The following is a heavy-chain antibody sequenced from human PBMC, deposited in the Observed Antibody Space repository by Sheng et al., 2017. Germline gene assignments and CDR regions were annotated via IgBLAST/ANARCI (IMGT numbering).Heavy chain of an antibody. Sequence: QVQLVESGGGVVQPGGFLRLSCAASGFSFSSYGIHWVRQAPGKGLDWVAFIRYDGSLKYYADSVKGRFTISRDNSENTLSLQMSSLRPEDTAVYYCAKEDHDRSWCLDSWGQGTLVTVSS. CDR2: IRYDGSLK. J-gene: IGHJ4*02. V-gene: IGHV3-30*02. CDR1: GFSFSSYG. CDR3: AKEDHDRSWCLDS. D-gene: IGHD2-8*02.